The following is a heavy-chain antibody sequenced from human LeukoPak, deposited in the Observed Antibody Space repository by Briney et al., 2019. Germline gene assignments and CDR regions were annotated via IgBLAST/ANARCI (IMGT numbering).Heavy chain of an antibody. J-gene: IGHJ4*02. CDR2: IWYDGSNK. CDR1: GFIFSSYG. V-gene: IGHV3-33*06. CDR3: AKVGIVVGGDYYDY. D-gene: IGHD3-22*01. Sequence: GGSLRLSCVASGFIFSSYGMHWVRQAPGKGLEWVGIIWYDGSNKDYADSVKGRFTISRDNSKNTLYLQMNSLRAEDTAVYYCAKVGIVVGGDYYDYWGQGTLVTVSS.